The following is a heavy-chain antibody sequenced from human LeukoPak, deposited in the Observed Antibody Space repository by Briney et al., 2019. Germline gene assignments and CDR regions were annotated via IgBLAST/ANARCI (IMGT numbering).Heavy chain of an antibody. D-gene: IGHD3-22*01. CDR1: GGTFSSYA. V-gene: IGHV1-69*05. CDR2: IIPIFGTA. J-gene: IGHJ4*02. CDR3: ARLKYYDSSMPGY. Sequence: SVKVSCKASGGTFSSYAISWVRQAPGQGLEWMGRIIPIFGTANYAQKFQGRVTITTDESTSTAYMELSSLRSEDTAVYYCARLKYYDSSMPGYWGQGTLVTVSS.